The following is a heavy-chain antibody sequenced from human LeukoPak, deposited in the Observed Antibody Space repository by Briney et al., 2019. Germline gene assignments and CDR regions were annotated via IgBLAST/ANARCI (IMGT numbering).Heavy chain of an antibody. J-gene: IGHJ4*02. CDR2: IKPDGSEK. V-gene: IGHV3-7*01. CDR3: RYSSRGGFDY. Sequence: GGTLRLSCAASGFTFSSYWMSWVRQAPGKGLEWVANIKPDGSEKYYVDSVGGRFTISRDNAKNSLYLQMNSLRDEDTAVYYCRYSSRGGFDYWGQGTLVTASS. CDR1: GFTFSSYW. D-gene: IGHD6-13*01.